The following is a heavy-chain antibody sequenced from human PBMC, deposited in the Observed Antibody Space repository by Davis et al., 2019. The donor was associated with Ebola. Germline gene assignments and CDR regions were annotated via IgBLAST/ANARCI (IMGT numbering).Heavy chain of an antibody. CDR3: AKDIGNYSSSWHFDS. V-gene: IGHV3-9*01. Sequence: GGSLRLSCIASGFKFDDHAMSWVRQRPGKGLEWVSGISWDSGTIVYAESVEGRFTISRDNAKNSLYLQMNSLRAEDTALYYCAKDIGNYSSSWHFDSWGQGTLVTVSS. CDR2: ISWDSGTI. J-gene: IGHJ4*02. CDR1: GFKFDDHA. D-gene: IGHD6-13*01.